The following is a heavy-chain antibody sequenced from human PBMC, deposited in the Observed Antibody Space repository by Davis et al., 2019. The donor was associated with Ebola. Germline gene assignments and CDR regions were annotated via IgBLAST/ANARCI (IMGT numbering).Heavy chain of an antibody. CDR2: INHSGST. J-gene: IGHJ5*02. Sequence: SETLSLTCTVSDASVSSYYWSWIRQPPGKGLEWIGEINHSGSTNYNPSLKSRVTISVDTSKNQFSLKLSSVTAADTAVYYCARSGKYCSSTSCYTNWFDPWGQGTLVTVPS. CDR1: DASVSSYY. V-gene: IGHV4-34*01. CDR3: ARSGKYCSSTSCYTNWFDP. D-gene: IGHD2-2*02.